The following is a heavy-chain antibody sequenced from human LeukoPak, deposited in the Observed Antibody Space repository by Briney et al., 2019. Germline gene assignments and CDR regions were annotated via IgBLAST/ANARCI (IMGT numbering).Heavy chain of an antibody. V-gene: IGHV4-39*07. Sequence: SETPSLTCTVSGGSISSSGYYWGWIRQPPGKGLEWIGSIYYSGSTYYNPSLKSRVTISVDTSKNQFSLKLSSVTAADTAVYYCARVSGFWSGYYYFDYWGQGTLVTVSS. CDR1: GGSISSSGYY. CDR2: IYYSGST. CDR3: ARVSGFWSGYYYFDY. D-gene: IGHD3-3*01. J-gene: IGHJ4*02.